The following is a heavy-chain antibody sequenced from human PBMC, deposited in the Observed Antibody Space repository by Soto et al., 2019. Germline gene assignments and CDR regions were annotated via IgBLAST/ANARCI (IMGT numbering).Heavy chain of an antibody. CDR2: ITGSGDNT. D-gene: IGHD3-22*01. CDR3: AKVGHYYDSSGYYYLY. Sequence: GGSLRLSCAASGFTLSSYVVSWVRQAPGKGLEWVSVITGSGDNTYYADSVKGRFTISRDNSKNTLYLQMNSLRAEDTAVYYCAKVGHYYDSSGYYYLYWGQGTLVTVST. CDR1: GFTLSSYV. V-gene: IGHV3-23*01. J-gene: IGHJ4*02.